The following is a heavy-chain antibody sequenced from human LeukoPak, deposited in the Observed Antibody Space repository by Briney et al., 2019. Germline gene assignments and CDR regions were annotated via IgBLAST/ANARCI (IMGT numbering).Heavy chain of an antibody. CDR3: ARRGKVTPGNSGSKSGYYFDY. CDR2: ISSSGSTI. D-gene: IGHD1-26*01. Sequence: GGSLRLSCAASGFTFSDYYMSWIRQAPGKGLEWVSYISSSGSTIYYADSVKGRFTISRDNAKNSLYLQMNSLRAEDTAVYYCARRGKVTPGNSGSKSGYYFDYWGQGTLVTVSS. CDR1: GFTFSDYY. V-gene: IGHV3-11*01. J-gene: IGHJ4*02.